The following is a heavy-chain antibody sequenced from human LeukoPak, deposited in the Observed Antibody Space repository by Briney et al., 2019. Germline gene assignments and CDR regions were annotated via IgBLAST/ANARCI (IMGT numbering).Heavy chain of an antibody. CDR1: GFTFSSYQ. Sequence: QPGGSLRLSCAASGFTFSSYQMTSVRQAPGKGLQWVSYITSTGTTIHYADSVKGRFTISRDNANNSLFLQMNSLRAEDTAVYYCARIYSSGRGNDALDIWGQGTMVSVSS. CDR2: ITSTGTTI. J-gene: IGHJ3*02. D-gene: IGHD6-19*01. V-gene: IGHV3-48*03. CDR3: ARIYSSGRGNDALDI.